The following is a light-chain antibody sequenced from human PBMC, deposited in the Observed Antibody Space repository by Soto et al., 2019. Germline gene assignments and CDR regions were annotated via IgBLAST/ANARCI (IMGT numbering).Light chain of an antibody. CDR1: SSEIGGNNY. CDR2: DVT. V-gene: IGLV2-11*01. CDR3: CSYGGTYYV. Sequence: QSALTQPRSVSGSPEQSVAISCTGTSSEIGGNNYVSWYQQHPGKAPKLMIYDVTKRPSGVPDRFSGSKSGNTASLTISGLQADDGAAYHCCSYGGTYYVFGTGTHLPVL. J-gene: IGLJ1*01.